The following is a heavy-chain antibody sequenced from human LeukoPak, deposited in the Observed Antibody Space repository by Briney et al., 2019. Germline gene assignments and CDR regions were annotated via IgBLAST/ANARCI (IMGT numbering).Heavy chain of an antibody. CDR2: INHSGST. CDR1: GGSFSGYY. CDR3: ARGRRFGELFGY. V-gene: IGHV4-34*01. J-gene: IGHJ4*02. Sequence: SETLSLTCAVYGGSFSGYYWSWIRQPPGKGLEWIGEINHSGSTNHNPSLKSRVTISVDTSKNQFSLKLSSVTAAGTAVYYCARGRRFGELFGYWGQGTLVTVSS. D-gene: IGHD3-10*01.